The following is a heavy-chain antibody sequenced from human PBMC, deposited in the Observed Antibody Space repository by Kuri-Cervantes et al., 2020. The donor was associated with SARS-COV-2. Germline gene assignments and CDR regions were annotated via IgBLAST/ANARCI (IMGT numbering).Heavy chain of an antibody. CDR1: GFTFSSYA. CDR2: ISGSGGST. V-gene: IGHV3-23*01. D-gene: IGHD6-13*01. J-gene: IGHJ4*02. Sequence: GESLKISCAASGFTFSSYAMSWVRQAPGKELEWVSAISGSGGSTYYADSVKGRFTISRDNSKNTLYLQMNSLRAEDTAVYYCARGYSSWYYYNTYLDYWGQGTLVTVSS. CDR3: ARGYSSWYYYNTYLDY.